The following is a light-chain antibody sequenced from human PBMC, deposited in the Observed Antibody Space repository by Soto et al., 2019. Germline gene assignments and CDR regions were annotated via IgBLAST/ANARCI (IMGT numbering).Light chain of an antibody. J-gene: IGKJ1*01. CDR3: QQYSTYRWT. CDR2: KAS. CDR1: QTISSW. V-gene: IGKV1-5*03. Sequence: DIQMTQSPSTLSASVGARVTITCRASQTISSWLAWYQQKAGKAPKLLICKASSLESGVPSRFSGSGSGTEFSLTISSLQPDDFATYYCQQYSTYRWTFGQGTKVEF.